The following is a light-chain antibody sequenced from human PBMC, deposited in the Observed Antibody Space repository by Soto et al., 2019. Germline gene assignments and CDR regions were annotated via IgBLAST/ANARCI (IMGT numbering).Light chain of an antibody. CDR2: EVD. Sequence: QSALTPPPSASGSPGQSVTISCTGTSSDVGAYKYVSWYQQHPGKAPILMIYEVDERPSGVPDLFSGSKSGNTSSLTFSGLHAEDEADYYCNSANGTTSVFGAGTKLTVL. V-gene: IGLV2-8*01. CDR3: NSANGTTSV. CDR1: SSDVGAYKY. J-gene: IGLJ1*01.